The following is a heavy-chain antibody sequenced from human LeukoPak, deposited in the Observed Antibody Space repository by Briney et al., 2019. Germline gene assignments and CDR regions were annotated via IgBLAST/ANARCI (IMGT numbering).Heavy chain of an antibody. Sequence: GGSLRLSCAASGFTISTYGMSWVRQAPGKGLEWVSSISGGTTYYADSVKGRFTISRDNSKNTVSLQMNSLRAEDTAVYYCAKSVYHAGNYWGQGPLVTVSS. D-gene: IGHD3-10*01. J-gene: IGHJ4*02. CDR3: AKSVYHAGNY. CDR1: GFTISTYG. V-gene: IGHV3-23*01. CDR2: ISGGTT.